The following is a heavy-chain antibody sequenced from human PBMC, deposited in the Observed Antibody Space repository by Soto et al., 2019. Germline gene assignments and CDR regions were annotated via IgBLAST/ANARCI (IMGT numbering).Heavy chain of an antibody. D-gene: IGHD4-4*01. J-gene: IGHJ4*02. Sequence: EVQLVESGGGLVQPGGSLRLSCAASGFTFSSFWMGWVRQAPGKGLEWVANIKQDGSEKYYVDSVKGRFTISRDNANNSLYLQMNSLSVEDTAVYYCASGSSVTTSDYWGQGTLVTVSS. CDR2: IKQDGSEK. CDR1: GFTFSSFW. CDR3: ASGSSVTTSDY. V-gene: IGHV3-7*03.